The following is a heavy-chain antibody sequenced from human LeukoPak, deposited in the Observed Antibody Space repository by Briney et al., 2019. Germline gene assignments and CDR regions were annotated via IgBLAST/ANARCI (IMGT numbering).Heavy chain of an antibody. CDR2: IRPNSGTT. D-gene: IGHD5-24*01. Sequence: GASVKVSCKASGYTFTGYSMRWVRQATGQGLEWMGLIRPNSGTTNYAQRFQGRVTMTRDTSISTAYMELSSLRSDDTAVYYCATVTRYHSDGYTSRGYNDYWGQGTLVTVSS. J-gene: IGHJ4*02. CDR1: GYTFTGYS. V-gene: IGHV1-2*02. CDR3: ATVTRYHSDGYTSRGYNDY.